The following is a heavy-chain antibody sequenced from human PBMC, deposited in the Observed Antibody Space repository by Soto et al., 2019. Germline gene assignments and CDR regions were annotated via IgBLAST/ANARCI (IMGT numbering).Heavy chain of an antibody. V-gene: IGHV5-51*01. CDR1: GYSFTSYW. Sequence: GESLKISCKGSGYSFTSYWIGWVRQMPGKGLEWMGIIYPGDSDTRYSPSFQGQVTISADKSISTAYLQWSSLKASDTAMYYCARTVDYYDSSGSHYFDYWGQGTLVTVSS. J-gene: IGHJ4*02. CDR2: IYPGDSDT. D-gene: IGHD3-22*01. CDR3: ARTVDYYDSSGSHYFDY.